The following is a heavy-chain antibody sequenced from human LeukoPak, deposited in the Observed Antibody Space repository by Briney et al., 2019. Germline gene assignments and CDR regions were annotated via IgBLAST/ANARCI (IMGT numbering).Heavy chain of an antibody. Sequence: SETLSLTCAVYGGSFSGCYWSWIRQPPGKGLEWIGEINHSGSTNYNPSLKSRVTISVDTSKNQFSLKLSSVTAADTAVYYCARARFGYSSSWYGYYFDYWGQGTLVTVSS. V-gene: IGHV4-34*01. J-gene: IGHJ4*02. CDR3: ARARFGYSSSWYGYYFDY. CDR2: INHSGST. CDR1: GGSFSGCY. D-gene: IGHD6-13*01.